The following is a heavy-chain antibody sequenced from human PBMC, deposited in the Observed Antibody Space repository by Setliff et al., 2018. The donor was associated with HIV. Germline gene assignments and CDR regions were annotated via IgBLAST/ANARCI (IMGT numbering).Heavy chain of an antibody. CDR2: INPNSGDT. CDR1: GYTFTSYG. D-gene: IGHD2-2*01. J-gene: IGHJ6*03. V-gene: IGHV1-2*06. CDR3: ARGSTAVNYYYYYIDV. Sequence: GASVKVSCKASGYTFTSYGISWARQAPGQGLEWMGRINPNSGDTNYAQKFKGRVTMTRDTSISTAYMEVTRLRSDDTAVYYCARGSTAVNYYYYYIDVWGRGTTVTVSS.